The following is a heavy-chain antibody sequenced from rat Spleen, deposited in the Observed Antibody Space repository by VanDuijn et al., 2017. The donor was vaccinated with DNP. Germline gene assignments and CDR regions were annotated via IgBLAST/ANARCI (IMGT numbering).Heavy chain of an antibody. CDR3: VSFNWPVP. CDR2: ISTVGDNS. J-gene: IGHJ4*01. Sequence: EVQLVESGGGLVQPGRSLKLSCAASGFTFSDCNMAWVRQAPTKGLEWVASISTVGDNSYYRDSVKGRFTISRDNAKNTLYLQMNSLRSEDTATYYCVSFNWPVPWGQGTSVTVSS. D-gene: IGHD3-6*01. V-gene: IGHV5-25*01. CDR1: GFTFSDCN.